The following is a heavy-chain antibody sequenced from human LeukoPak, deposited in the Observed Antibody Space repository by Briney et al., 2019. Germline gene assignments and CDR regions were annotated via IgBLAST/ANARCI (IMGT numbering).Heavy chain of an antibody. J-gene: IGHJ4*02. CDR1: GGTFSSYT. V-gene: IGHV1-69*13. Sequence: SVKVSCKASGGTFSSYTISWVRQAPGQGLEWMGGIIPIFGTANYAQKFQGRVTITADESTSTAYMELSSLRSEDTAVYYCASSYGVGSYDYWGQGTLVTVSS. CDR2: IIPIFGTA. D-gene: IGHD4-17*01. CDR3: ASSYGVGSYDY.